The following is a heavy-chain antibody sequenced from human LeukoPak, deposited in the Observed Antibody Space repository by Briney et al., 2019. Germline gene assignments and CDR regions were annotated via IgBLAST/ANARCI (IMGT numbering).Heavy chain of an antibody. D-gene: IGHD6-19*01. CDR2: ISSDSNYI. CDR3: ARDRSSGWYDY. Sequence: GGSLRLSCAASGFTFSSYSMDWVRQAPGKGLEWVSSISSDSNYIYYADSVKGRFTISRDNPKNSLHLQMNSLRAKDTAVYYCARDRSSGWYDYWGQGTLVTVSS. V-gene: IGHV3-21*04. J-gene: IGHJ4*02. CDR1: GFTFSSYS.